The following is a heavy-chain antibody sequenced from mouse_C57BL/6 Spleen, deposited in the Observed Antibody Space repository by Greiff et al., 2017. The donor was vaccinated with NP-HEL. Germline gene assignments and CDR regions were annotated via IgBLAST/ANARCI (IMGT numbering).Heavy chain of an antibody. Sequence: QVHVKQSGAELARPGASVKLSCKASGYTFTSYGISWVKQRTGQGLEWIGEIYPRSGNTYYNEKFKGKATLTADKSSSTAYMELRSLTSEDSAVYFCARSDYDAGGMDYWGQGTSVTVSS. CDR2: IYPRSGNT. D-gene: IGHD2-4*01. CDR3: ARSDYDAGGMDY. CDR1: GYTFTSYG. V-gene: IGHV1-81*01. J-gene: IGHJ4*01.